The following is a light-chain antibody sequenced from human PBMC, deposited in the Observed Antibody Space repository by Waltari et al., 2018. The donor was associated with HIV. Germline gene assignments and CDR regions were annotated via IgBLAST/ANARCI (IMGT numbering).Light chain of an antibody. V-gene: IGLV1-51*02. CDR3: GTWDSSLSVWV. Sequence: QSVLTQPPSVSAAPGHKVTISCSGSSSNIGNNYIAWYQQLPGTAPKLLIYENNRRPSGIPDRFSGSKSGTSATLGITGLQTGDEAHYYCGTWDSSLSVWVFGGGTKVTVL. J-gene: IGLJ3*02. CDR2: ENN. CDR1: SSNIGNNY.